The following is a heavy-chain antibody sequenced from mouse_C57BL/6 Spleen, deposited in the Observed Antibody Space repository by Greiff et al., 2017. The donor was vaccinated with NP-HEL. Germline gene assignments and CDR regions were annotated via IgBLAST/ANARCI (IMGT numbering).Heavy chain of an antibody. CDR3: ARHGDYGLYAMDY. CDR1: GFSLTSYG. J-gene: IGHJ4*01. Sequence: VQLKESGPGLVAPSQSLSITCTVSGFSLTSYGVHWVRQPPGKGLEWLVVIWSYGSTTYNSAPKSRLSISKDNSKSQVFLKMNSLQTDDTAMYYCARHGDYGLYAMDYWGQGTSVTVSS. D-gene: IGHD2-4*01. CDR2: IWSYGST. V-gene: IGHV2-6-1*01.